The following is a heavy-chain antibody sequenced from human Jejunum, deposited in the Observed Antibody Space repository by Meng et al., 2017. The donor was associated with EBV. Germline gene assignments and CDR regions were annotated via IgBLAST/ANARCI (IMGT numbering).Heavy chain of an antibody. V-gene: IGHV3-11*01. Sequence: QVQPVESGGXXVKPGXSLRLSXSASGFTFSDYYMSWIRQAPGKGLEWVSYISSSGNIIYYADSVKGRFTISRDNAKNSLSLQMSSLRAEDTAMYYCARGQGYINGFFAYWGQGTMVTVSS. CDR3: ARGQGYINGFFAY. CDR2: ISSSGNII. CDR1: GFTFSDYY. D-gene: IGHD5-18*01. J-gene: IGHJ4*02.